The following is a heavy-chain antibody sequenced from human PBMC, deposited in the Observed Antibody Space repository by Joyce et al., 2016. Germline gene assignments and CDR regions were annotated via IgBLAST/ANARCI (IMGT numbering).Heavy chain of an antibody. V-gene: IGHV3-74*01. J-gene: IGHJ4*02. CDR1: GFTFSRNW. CDR2: IKGDGSIT. D-gene: IGHD3-16*01. CDR3: ATDTQLGN. Sequence: EVQLVESGGGLVQPGGSLRLSCAASGFTFSRNWMHWVRRAPGKGPVWVSRIKGDGSITNYADSVKGRFTISRDNAKNTVYLQMNSLRAEDTALYYCATDTQLGNWGQGTLVTVSS.